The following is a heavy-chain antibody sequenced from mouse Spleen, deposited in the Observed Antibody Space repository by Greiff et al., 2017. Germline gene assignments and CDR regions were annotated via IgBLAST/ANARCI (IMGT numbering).Heavy chain of an antibody. CDR3: ARGNWDRAY. V-gene: IGHV1-81*01. CDR2: IYPRSGNT. D-gene: IGHD4-1*02. J-gene: IGHJ3*01. Sequence: VQLQESGAELARPGASVKLSCKASGYTFTSYGISWVKQRTGQGLEWIGEIYPRSGNTYYNEKFKGKATLTADKSSSTAYMELRSLTSEDSAVYFCARGNWDRAYWGQGTLVTVSA. CDR1: GYTFTSYG.